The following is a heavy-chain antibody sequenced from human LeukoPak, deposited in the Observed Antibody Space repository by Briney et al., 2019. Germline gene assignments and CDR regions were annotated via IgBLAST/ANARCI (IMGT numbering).Heavy chain of an antibody. Sequence: ASVKVSCKASGYTFTGHYMQWVRQAPGQGLEWMGWISPNSGDTLHAQKFQGRVTMARDTFINTAYMELSNLRSDDTAVYYCARARQGAGTYAFDIWGQGTMVTVSS. CDR2: ISPNSGDT. J-gene: IGHJ3*02. CDR3: ARARQGAGTYAFDI. V-gene: IGHV1-2*02. D-gene: IGHD6-13*01. CDR1: GYTFTGHY.